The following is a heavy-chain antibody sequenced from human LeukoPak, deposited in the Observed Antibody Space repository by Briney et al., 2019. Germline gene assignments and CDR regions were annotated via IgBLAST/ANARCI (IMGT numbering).Heavy chain of an antibody. CDR3: ASNGPHYDFWSGYYSALDY. D-gene: IGHD3-3*01. CDR2: FDPEDGET. Sequence: GASVKVSCKVSGYTLTELSMHWVRQAPGKGLEWMGGFDPEDGETIYAQKFQGRVTMTEDTSTDTAYMELSSLRSEDTAVYYCASNGPHYDFWSGYYSALDYWGQGTLVTVSS. J-gene: IGHJ4*02. V-gene: IGHV1-24*01. CDR1: GYTLTELS.